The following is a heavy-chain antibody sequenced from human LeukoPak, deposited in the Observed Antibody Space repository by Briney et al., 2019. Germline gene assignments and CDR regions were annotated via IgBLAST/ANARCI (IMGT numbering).Heavy chain of an antibody. J-gene: IGHJ4*02. D-gene: IGHD2-2*01. CDR1: GDSITGFY. CDR2: IYYSGST. V-gene: IGHV4-59*01. CDR3: ARVIYCSSSSCYYYFDY. Sequence: PSETLSLTCTVSGDSITGFYWSWIWQPPGKGLEWIGYIYYSGSTNYNPSLKSRVTISVDTSKNQFSLKLNSVTAADTAVYYCARVIYCSSSSCYYYFDYWGQGTLVTVSS.